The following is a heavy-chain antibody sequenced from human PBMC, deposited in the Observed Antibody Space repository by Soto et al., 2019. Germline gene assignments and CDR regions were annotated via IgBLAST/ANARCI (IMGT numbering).Heavy chain of an antibody. D-gene: IGHD2-8*01. CDR3: AKENGGKGSDY. J-gene: IGHJ4*02. V-gene: IGHV3-23*01. CDR1: GFTFSSYA. Sequence: EVQLLESGGGLVQPGGYQRLSCAASGFTFSSYAMSWVRQAPGKGLEWVSAISGSGGNTYYADSVKGRFTISRDNSKNTLFLRMNSLRTEDTAVYYCAKENGGKGSDYWGQGTLVTVSS. CDR2: ISGSGGNT.